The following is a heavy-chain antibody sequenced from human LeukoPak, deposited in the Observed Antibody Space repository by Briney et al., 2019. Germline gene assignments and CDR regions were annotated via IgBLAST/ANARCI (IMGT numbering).Heavy chain of an antibody. J-gene: IGHJ4*02. CDR3: AKEGSYYDFWSGSDS. CDR2: ISGSGGST. D-gene: IGHD3-3*01. Sequence: GGSLRLSCAASGFTFSSYAMSWVRQAPGKGLEWVSAISGSGGSTYYADSVKGRFTISGDNSKDTLYLQMNSLRAEDTAVYYCAKEGSYYDFWSGSDSWGQGTLVTVAS. CDR1: GFTFSSYA. V-gene: IGHV3-23*01.